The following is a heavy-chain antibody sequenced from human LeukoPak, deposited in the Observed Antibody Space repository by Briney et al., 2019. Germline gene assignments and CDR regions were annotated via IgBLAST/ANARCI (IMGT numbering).Heavy chain of an antibody. CDR3: ADDYGD. J-gene: IGHJ4*02. V-gene: IGHV4-4*07. CDR2: IYPSGTT. CDR1: GGSVSSYY. Sequence: SETLSLTCSVSGGSVSSYYWSWIRQPAGKGPEWIGRIYPSGTTHYNPSLKSRVTMSVDRSKNQFSLKLTSVTAADTAVYYCADDYGDWGQGTLVTVSS. D-gene: IGHD4-17*01.